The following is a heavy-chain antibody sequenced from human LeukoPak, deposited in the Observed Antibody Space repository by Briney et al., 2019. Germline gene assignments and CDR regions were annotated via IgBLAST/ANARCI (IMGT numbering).Heavy chain of an antibody. CDR3: TRGRIALS. J-gene: IGHJ4*02. Sequence: GASVRVSCKASGYTFVNYDINWVRQATGQGLEWVGWVNPRSGATASSQKFQGRVSITIDASINTAYMELSSLRSEDTALYYCTRGRIALSWGQGTLITVSS. D-gene: IGHD2-21*01. V-gene: IGHV1-8*03. CDR1: GYTFVNYD. CDR2: VNPRSGAT.